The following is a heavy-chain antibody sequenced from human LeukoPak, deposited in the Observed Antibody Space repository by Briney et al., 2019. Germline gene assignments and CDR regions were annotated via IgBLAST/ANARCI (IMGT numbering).Heavy chain of an antibody. CDR2: ISSSSNTI. CDR3: ARDTDDQGFDY. J-gene: IGHJ4*02. V-gene: IGHV3-48*01. D-gene: IGHD2-8*02. Sequence: PGGSLRLSCAASGFTFSSYSMNWVRQAPGKGLEWVSYISSSSNTIYYADSVKGRFTISRDNAKNSLYLQMNSLRAEDTAVYYCARDTDDQGFDYWGQGTLVTVSS. CDR1: GFTFSSYS.